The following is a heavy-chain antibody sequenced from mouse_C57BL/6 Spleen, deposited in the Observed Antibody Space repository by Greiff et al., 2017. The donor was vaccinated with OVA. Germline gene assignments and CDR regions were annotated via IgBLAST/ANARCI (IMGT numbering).Heavy chain of an antibody. CDR3: AREEDYEDFAY. D-gene: IGHD2-4*01. V-gene: IGHV3-6*01. CDR1: GYSITSGYY. J-gene: IGHJ3*01. Sequence: ESGPGLVKPSQSLSLTCSVTGYSITSGYYWNWIRQFPGNKLEWMGYISYDGSNNYNPSLKNRISITRDTSKNQFFLKLNSVTTEDTATYYCAREEDYEDFAYWGQGTLVTVSA. CDR2: ISYDGSN.